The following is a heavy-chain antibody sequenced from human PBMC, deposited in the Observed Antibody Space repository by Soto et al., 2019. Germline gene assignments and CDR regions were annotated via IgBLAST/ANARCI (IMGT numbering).Heavy chain of an antibody. J-gene: IGHJ4*02. CDR3: ARDRGGALDS. D-gene: IGHD2-15*01. CDR2: LSGSGSLS. Sequence: LRLSCVVSGFTFNTFAMTWVRQAPGKGLEWVSALSGSGSLSYYADSVKGRFTISRDNSKNTLYPQMNNLRVDETAVYFCARDRGGALDSWGQGTLVTVSS. V-gene: IGHV3-23*01. CDR1: GFTFNTFA.